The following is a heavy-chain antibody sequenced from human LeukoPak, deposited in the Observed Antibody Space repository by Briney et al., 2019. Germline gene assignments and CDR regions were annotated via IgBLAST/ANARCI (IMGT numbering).Heavy chain of an antibody. D-gene: IGHD2-2*01. Sequence: SETLSLTCTVSGDSINNFYWSWIRQPAGKGLEWIGRVYSSGTTDYNPSLKSRVSMSVDTSSNQFSLKLSSVTAADTAMYFCARGRTGYQLLPTKKNYSYYYVDVWGKGTSVTVSS. CDR1: GDSINNFY. V-gene: IGHV4-4*07. CDR3: ARGRTGYQLLPTKKNYSYYYVDV. J-gene: IGHJ6*03. CDR2: VYSSGTT.